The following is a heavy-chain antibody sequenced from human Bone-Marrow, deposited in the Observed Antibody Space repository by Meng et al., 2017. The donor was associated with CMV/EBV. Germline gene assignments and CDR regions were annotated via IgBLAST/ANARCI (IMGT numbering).Heavy chain of an antibody. J-gene: IGHJ4*02. CDR2: IYSGGST. CDR1: GFTFSSYS. V-gene: IGHV3-66*01. D-gene: IGHD5-12*01. CDR3: AREMIQWVDY. Sequence: GESLKISCAASGFTFSSYSMNWVRQAPGKGLEWVSVIYSGGSTYYADSVKGRFTISRDNSKNSLYLQMNSLRAEDTAVYYCAREMIQWVDYWGQGTLVTVSS.